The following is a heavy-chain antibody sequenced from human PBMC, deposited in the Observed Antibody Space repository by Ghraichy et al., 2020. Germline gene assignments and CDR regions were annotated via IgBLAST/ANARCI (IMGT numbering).Heavy chain of an antibody. CDR2: VYHTGDT. V-gene: IGHV4-4*02. CDR1: GDSISNAYW. CDR3: ARMQKSSYYMDV. Sequence: SETLSLTCAISGDSISNAYWWTWVRQSPERGLEWIGEVYHTGDTNYNPSLKSRVIISIDTSKNHFSLKLNSMSAADTALYFCARMQKSSYYMDVWGRGTTVT. J-gene: IGHJ6*03.